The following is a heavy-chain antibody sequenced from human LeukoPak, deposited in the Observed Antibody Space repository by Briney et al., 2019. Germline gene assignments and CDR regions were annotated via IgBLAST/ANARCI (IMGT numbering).Heavy chain of an antibody. J-gene: IGHJ5*02. D-gene: IGHD5-18*01. V-gene: IGHV4-34*01. CDR1: GGSFSGYY. CDR3: APRGDIEHSYGYGKWFDP. Sequence: SETLSLTCAVYGGSFSGYYWSWIRQPPGKGLEWIGEINHSGSTNYNASLKSRVTISVDTSKNQFSLRLSSVTAADTAVYYCAPRGDIEHSYGYGKWFDPWGQGTRAIVSS. CDR2: INHSGST.